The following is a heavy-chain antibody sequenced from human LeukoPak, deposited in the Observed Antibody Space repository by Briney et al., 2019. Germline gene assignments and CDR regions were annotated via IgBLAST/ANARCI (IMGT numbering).Heavy chain of an antibody. CDR3: ARGVYSGSYSVY. Sequence: ASVKVSCKASGYTFTDYYMHWVRQAPGQGLEWMGWMDPKSGEANHAQKFQGRVIMTRDTSISTAYMELSRLRSDDTAVYYCARGVYSGSYSVYWGQGTLVTVSS. J-gene: IGHJ4*02. V-gene: IGHV1-2*02. CDR1: GYTFTDYY. CDR2: MDPKSGEA. D-gene: IGHD1-26*01.